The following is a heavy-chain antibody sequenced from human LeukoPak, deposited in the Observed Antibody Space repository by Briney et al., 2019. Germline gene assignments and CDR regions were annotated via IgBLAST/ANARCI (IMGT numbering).Heavy chain of an antibody. CDR2: INPSGGST. D-gene: IGHD2-15*01. CDR1: GYTFSSYS. Sequence: GASVKVSCKASGYTFSSYSMHWVRQAPGQGLEWMGIINPSGGSTSYAQKFQGRVTMTREPPTSTVYMELSSLRSEDTAVYYCARKAGYCSGGSCSNWFDPWGQGTLVILSS. V-gene: IGHV1-46*03. J-gene: IGHJ5*02. CDR3: ARKAGYCSGGSCSNWFDP.